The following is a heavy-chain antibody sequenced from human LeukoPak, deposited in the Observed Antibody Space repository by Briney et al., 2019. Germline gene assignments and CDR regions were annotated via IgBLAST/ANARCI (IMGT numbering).Heavy chain of an antibody. D-gene: IGHD6-13*01. CDR1: GYTFTGYY. J-gene: IGHJ4*02. V-gene: IGHV1-2*02. CDR2: INPNSGGT. CDR3: ARPRYSSSWYYFDY. Sequence: ASVKVSCKASGYTFTGYYMHWVRQAPAQGLEWMGWINPNSGGTNYAQKFQGRVTMTRDTSISTAYMELSRLRSDDTAVYYCARPRYSSSWYYFDYWGQGTLVTVSS.